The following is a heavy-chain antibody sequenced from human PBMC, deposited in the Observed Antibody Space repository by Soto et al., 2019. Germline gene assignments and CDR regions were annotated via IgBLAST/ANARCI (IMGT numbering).Heavy chain of an antibody. Sequence: GGSLRLSCAASGFTFSSYAMSWVRQAPGKGLEWVSAISGSGGSTYYADSVKGRFTISRDNSKNTLYLQMNSLRAEDTAVYYCAKENDDIVLMVYARGLDWFDPWGQGTLVTVSS. CDR2: ISGSGGST. V-gene: IGHV3-23*01. CDR1: GFTFSSYA. CDR3: AKENDDIVLMVYARGLDWFDP. J-gene: IGHJ5*02. D-gene: IGHD2-8*01.